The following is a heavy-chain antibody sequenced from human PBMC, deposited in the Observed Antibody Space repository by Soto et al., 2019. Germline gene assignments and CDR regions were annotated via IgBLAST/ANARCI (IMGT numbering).Heavy chain of an antibody. CDR2: VYYTGST. J-gene: IGHJ4*02. D-gene: IGHD6-19*01. CDR1: GGSISGSY. V-gene: IGHV4-59*01. Sequence: LSLTCSVSGGSISGSYWSWIRQSPGKGLEWLGYVYYTGSTNYSPSLRSRVSISVDTSKNEFSLRLSSVTAADTAVYFCARSVAVPGAHIDYWVQGALVTVSS. CDR3: ARSVAVPGAHIDY.